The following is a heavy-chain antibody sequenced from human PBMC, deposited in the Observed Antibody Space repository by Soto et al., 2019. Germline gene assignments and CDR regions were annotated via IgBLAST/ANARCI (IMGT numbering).Heavy chain of an antibody. J-gene: IGHJ3*02. D-gene: IGHD3-10*01. CDR3: ARGFGAFDI. CDR2: INQDGSEK. V-gene: IGHV3-7*01. Sequence: EVQLVESGGGLVQPGGSLRLSCAASGFTFSNSWMSWVRQAPGMGLEWVANINQDGSEKYYVDSVKGRFTISRDTANNSLYLQMNSLRAEDTAVYYCARGFGAFDIWGQGTMVTVSS. CDR1: GFTFSNSW.